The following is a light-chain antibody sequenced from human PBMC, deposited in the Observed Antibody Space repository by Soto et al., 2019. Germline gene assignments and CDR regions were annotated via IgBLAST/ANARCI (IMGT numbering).Light chain of an antibody. Sequence: DIWMTQSPSSLSASVGDRVTIICRASQDITNELGWFQQKPGKAPKRLIYAASTLQSGVPSRFSGGGFGTEFTLTITSLQPEDFATYYCFQHNSYPLTFGGGTTVEIK. V-gene: IGKV1-17*01. CDR2: AAS. J-gene: IGKJ4*01. CDR3: FQHNSYPLT. CDR1: QDITNE.